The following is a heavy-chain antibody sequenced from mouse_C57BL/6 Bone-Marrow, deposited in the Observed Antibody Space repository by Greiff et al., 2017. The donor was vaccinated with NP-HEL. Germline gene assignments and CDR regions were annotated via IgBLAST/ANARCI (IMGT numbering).Heavy chain of an antibody. J-gene: IGHJ1*03. D-gene: IGHD1-1*01. CDR1: GYSITSGYY. CDR2: ISYDGSN. V-gene: IGHV3-6*01. CDR3: ARERNYYGSSPYWYFDV. Sequence: EVKLQESGPGLVKPSQSLSLTCSVTGYSITSGYYWNWIRQFPGNKLEWMGYISYDGSNNYNPSLKNRISITRDTSKNQFFLKLNSVTTEDTATYYCARERNYYGSSPYWYFDVWGTGTTVTVSS.